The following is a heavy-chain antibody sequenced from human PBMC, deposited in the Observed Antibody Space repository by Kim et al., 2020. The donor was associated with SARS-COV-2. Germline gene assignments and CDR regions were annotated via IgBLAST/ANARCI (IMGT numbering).Heavy chain of an antibody. V-gene: IGHV3-21*01. CDR2: ISSSSSYI. D-gene: IGHD4-4*01. CDR1: GFTFSSYS. CDR3: ARDPRISDYSNYGHYYYYGMDV. J-gene: IGHJ6*02. Sequence: GGSLRLSCAASGFTFSSYSMNWVRQAPGKGLEWVSSISSSSSYIYYADSVKGRFTISRDNAKNSLYLQMNSLRAEDTAVYYCARDPRISDYSNYGHYYYYGMDVWGQGTTVTVSS.